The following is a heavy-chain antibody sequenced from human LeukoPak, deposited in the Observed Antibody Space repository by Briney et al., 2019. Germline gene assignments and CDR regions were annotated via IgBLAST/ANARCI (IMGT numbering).Heavy chain of an antibody. V-gene: IGHV4-59*08. D-gene: IGHD3-10*01. J-gene: IGHJ3*02. CDR3: ARTEFLWFGEFSNAFDI. CDR1: GGSISSYY. CDR2: IYYSGST. Sequence: PSETLSLTCTVSGGSISSYYWSWIRQPPGKGLEWIGYIYYSGSTNYNPSLKSRVTISVDTSENQFSLKLSSVTAADTAVYYCARTEFLWFGEFSNAFDIWGQGTMVTVSS.